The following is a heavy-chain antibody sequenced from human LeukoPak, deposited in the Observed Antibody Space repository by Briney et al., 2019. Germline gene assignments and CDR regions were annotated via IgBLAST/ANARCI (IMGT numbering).Heavy chain of an antibody. Sequence: PGRSLRLSCAASGFTFSSYAMHWVRQAPGKGLEWVAVISYDGSNKYYADSVKGRFTISRDNSKNTLYLQMNSLRAEDTAVYYCARDGPYYYDSSGYYYYFDYWGQGTLVTVSS. D-gene: IGHD3-22*01. CDR3: ARDGPYYYDSSGYYYYFDY. V-gene: IGHV3-30*04. J-gene: IGHJ4*02. CDR1: GFTFSSYA. CDR2: ISYDGSNK.